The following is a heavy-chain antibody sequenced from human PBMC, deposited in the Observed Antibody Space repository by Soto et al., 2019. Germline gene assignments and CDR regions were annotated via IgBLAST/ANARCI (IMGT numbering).Heavy chain of an antibody. J-gene: IGHJ3*02. CDR1: GYTFTSYG. CDR3: ASFRYYYDSSGLDAFDI. V-gene: IGHV1-18*01. Sequence: ASVKVSCKASGYTFTSYGISWVRQAPGQGFEWMGWISAYNGNTNYAQKLQGRVTMTTDTSTSTAYMELRSLRSGDTAVYYCASFRYYYDSSGLDAFDIWGQGTMVTVSS. CDR2: ISAYNGNT. D-gene: IGHD3-22*01.